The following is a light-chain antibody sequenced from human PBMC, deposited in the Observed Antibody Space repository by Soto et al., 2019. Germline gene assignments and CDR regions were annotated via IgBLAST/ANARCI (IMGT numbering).Light chain of an antibody. CDR3: QHYNGYSEA. V-gene: IGKV1-8*01. CDR1: QGISSY. Sequence: AIRMTQSPSSFSESTGDRVTITCRASQGISSYLAWYQQKPGKAPKLLIYDASSLQSGVPSRFSGSGSGTEFTLTISSLQPDDFATYYCQHYNGYSEAFGQGTKVDIK. J-gene: IGKJ1*01. CDR2: DAS.